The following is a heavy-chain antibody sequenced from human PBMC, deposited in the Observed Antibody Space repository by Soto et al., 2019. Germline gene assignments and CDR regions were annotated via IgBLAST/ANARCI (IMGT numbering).Heavy chain of an antibody. V-gene: IGHV3-33*01. CDR1: GFTFSSYG. D-gene: IGHD3-3*01. J-gene: IGHJ4*02. CDR2: IWYDGSNK. CDR3: ARGSGFLEWLLFFDFDY. Sequence: QVQLVESGGGVVQPGRSLRLSCAASGFTFSSYGMHWVRQAPGKGLEWVAVIWYDGSNKYYADSVKGRFTISRDNSKNTLYLQMNSLRAEDTAVYYCARGSGFLEWLLFFDFDYWGQGTLVTVSS.